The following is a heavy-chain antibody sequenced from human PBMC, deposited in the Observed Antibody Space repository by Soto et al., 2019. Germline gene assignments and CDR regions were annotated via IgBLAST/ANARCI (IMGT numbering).Heavy chain of an antibody. J-gene: IGHJ4*02. CDR3: ATYSGYDRGFGY. Sequence: PSETLFLTCTVSGGSLSRYYWSWIRQPPGKGLEWIGYIYYSGSTNYNPSLKSRVTISVDTSKNQFSLKLSSVTAADTAVYYCATYSGYDRGFGYWGQGTLVTVS. CDR2: IYYSGST. V-gene: IGHV4-59*08. D-gene: IGHD5-12*01. CDR1: GGSLSRYY.